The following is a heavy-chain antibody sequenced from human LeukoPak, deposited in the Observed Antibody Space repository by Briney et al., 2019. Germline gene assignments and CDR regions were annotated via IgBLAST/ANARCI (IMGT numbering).Heavy chain of an antibody. D-gene: IGHD5/OR15-5a*01. CDR3: AGGSTKNY. CDR1: GFTFSSYG. CDR2: ISSSSTII. V-gene: IGHV3-48*02. J-gene: IGHJ4*02. Sequence: GGSLRLSCAASGFTFSSYGMHWVRQAPGKGLEWVSFISSSSTIIYYADSVKGRFTISRDNAKNSLYLQMDSLRDEDTAVYYCAGGSTKNYWGQGTLVTVSS.